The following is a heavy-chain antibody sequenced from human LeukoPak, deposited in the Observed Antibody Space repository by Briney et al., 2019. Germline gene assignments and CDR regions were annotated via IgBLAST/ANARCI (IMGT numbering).Heavy chain of an antibody. V-gene: IGHV4-34*01. CDR2: INHRGST. D-gene: IGHD3-16*01. CDR3: ARAAGRDYIWGTYSQTRGY. CDR1: GGSSSGYY. Sequence: SQTLSLTRAVYGGSSSGYYWSASRDPPRKRLESIWGINHRGSTNYNPSLKSRVTMSVDTSKNQFSLKLSSVTAADTAVYFCARAAGRDYIWGTYSQTRGYWGQGTLVTVSS. J-gene: IGHJ4*02.